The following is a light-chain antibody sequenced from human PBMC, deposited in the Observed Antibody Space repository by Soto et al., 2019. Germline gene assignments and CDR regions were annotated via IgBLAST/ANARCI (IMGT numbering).Light chain of an antibody. Sequence: QSVLTQPPSASGTPGQRVTISCSGSSSNIGSNTVNWYQQLPGTAPKLLIYYNNQRPSGVPDRFSGSKSGTSASLAISGLQSEDEADYYCAAWDDSLKGYVFGTGTKVTDL. CDR2: YNN. CDR1: SSNIGSNT. V-gene: IGLV1-44*01. J-gene: IGLJ1*01. CDR3: AAWDDSLKGYV.